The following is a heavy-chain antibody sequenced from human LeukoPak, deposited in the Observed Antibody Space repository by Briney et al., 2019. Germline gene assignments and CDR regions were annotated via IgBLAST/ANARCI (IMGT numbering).Heavy chain of an antibody. J-gene: IGHJ5*02. D-gene: IGHD2-2*01. CDR1: GFTFSSYS. Sequence: GGSLRLSCAASGFTFSSYSMNWVRQAPGKGLEWVSSISSSSSYIYYADSVKGRFTISRDNAKNSLYLQMNSLRAEDTAVYYCARADWRCSSTSCPTRPNNWFDPWGQGTLVTVSS. CDR3: ARADWRCSSTSCPTRPNNWFDP. V-gene: IGHV3-21*01. CDR2: ISSSSSYI.